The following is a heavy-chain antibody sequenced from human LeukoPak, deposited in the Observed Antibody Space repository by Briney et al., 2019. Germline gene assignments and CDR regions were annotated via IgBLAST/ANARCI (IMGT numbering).Heavy chain of an antibody. CDR3: ARDHLTAGLDY. D-gene: IGHD6-13*01. CDR2: IYYSGST. Sequence: SETLSLTCTVSGGSISSYYWSWVRQPPGKGLGGIGYIYYSGSTNYNPSLKRRVTISVDTSKNQFSLKLSSVTAADTAVYYCARDHLTAGLDYWGQGTLVTVSS. CDR1: GGSISSYY. J-gene: IGHJ4*02. V-gene: IGHV4-59*01.